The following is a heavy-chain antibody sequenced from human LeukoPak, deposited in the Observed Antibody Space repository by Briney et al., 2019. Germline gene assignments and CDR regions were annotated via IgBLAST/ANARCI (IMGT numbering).Heavy chain of an antibody. CDR3: ARGLRDGYIGDAFDT. CDR1: GVSISGYY. Sequence: PSETLSLTCTVSGVSISGYYWSWIRQPPGKGLEWIGEINHSGSTNYNPSLKSRVTISVDTSKNQFSLKLSSVTAADTAVYYCARGLRDGYIGDAFDTWGQGTMVTVSS. V-gene: IGHV4-34*01. CDR2: INHSGST. D-gene: IGHD5-24*01. J-gene: IGHJ3*02.